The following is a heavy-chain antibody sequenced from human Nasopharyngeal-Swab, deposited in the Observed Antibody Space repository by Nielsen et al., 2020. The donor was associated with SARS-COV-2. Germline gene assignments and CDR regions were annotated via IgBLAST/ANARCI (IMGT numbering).Heavy chain of an antibody. CDR3: ARASYDLWNHDGDY. D-gene: IGHD3-3*01. CDR1: GYTFTSYG. Sequence: ASVKVSCKASGYTFTSYGISWVRQAPGQGLEWMGWISAYSGNTNYAQKLQGRVTMTTDTSTSTAYMELRSLRSDDTAVYYCARASYDLWNHDGDYWGQGTLVTVSS. CDR2: ISAYSGNT. J-gene: IGHJ4*02. V-gene: IGHV1-18*01.